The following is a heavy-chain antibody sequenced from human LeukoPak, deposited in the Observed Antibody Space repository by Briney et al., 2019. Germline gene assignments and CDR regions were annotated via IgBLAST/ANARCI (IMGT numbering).Heavy chain of an antibody. CDR2: ISTETYGATT. Sequence: GGSLRLSCRGSGFNFGDYAFSWVRQAPGKGLEWVAFISTETYGATTQYAASLRGRFSFSRDDSDSVAYLQMNTLKIEDTAVYYCSRDHFRTGTTRAPWFDPWGQGTLVTVSS. CDR3: SRDHFRTGTTRAPWFDP. J-gene: IGHJ5*02. CDR1: GFNFGDYA. D-gene: IGHD1-1*01. V-gene: IGHV3-49*04.